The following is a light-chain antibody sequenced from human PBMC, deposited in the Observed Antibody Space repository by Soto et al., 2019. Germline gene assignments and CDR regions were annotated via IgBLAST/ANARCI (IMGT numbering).Light chain of an antibody. CDR1: PSVRGRN. J-gene: IGKJ1*01. CDR3: QQYGSLPKT. V-gene: IGKV3-20*01. Sequence: IVLTQSPGTLSLSPGHAATLSCRASPSVRGRNLASYQQKPAQPPSLLIYGTSSRATGIPDRFSGSGSGTDSSLNTSRLAREDFAVYYCQQYGSLPKTFGQGTKVDIK. CDR2: GTS.